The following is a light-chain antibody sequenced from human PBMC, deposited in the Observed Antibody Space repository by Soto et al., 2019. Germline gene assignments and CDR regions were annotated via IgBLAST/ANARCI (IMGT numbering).Light chain of an antibody. CDR2: GAT. Sequence: EIVLTQSPGTLSLSPGETTTLSCRASQSVGSSYLAWYQHKPGPAPRLLIYGATSTATGIPDRFSGSGSGTDFTLTISRLEPEDFAVYFCQQYNYLITFGQGTRLEIK. J-gene: IGKJ5*01. CDR3: QQYNYLIT. CDR1: QSVGSSY. V-gene: IGKV3-20*01.